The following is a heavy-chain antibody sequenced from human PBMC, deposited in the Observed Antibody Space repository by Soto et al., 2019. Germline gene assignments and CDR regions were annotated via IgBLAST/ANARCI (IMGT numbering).Heavy chain of an antibody. CDR1: GYSFAGHY. Sequence: ASVKVSCKTSGYSFAGHYLHWVRQAPGQGLDWMGWINPNSGGTIYAQRFQGRVTMTRDTSISTAYMVPTSLRSDDTAVYYCARDSHYDILTGYSRNAFDMWGRGTVVTVSS. D-gene: IGHD3-9*01. CDR3: ARDSHYDILTGYSRNAFDM. J-gene: IGHJ3*02. CDR2: INPNSGGT. V-gene: IGHV1-2*02.